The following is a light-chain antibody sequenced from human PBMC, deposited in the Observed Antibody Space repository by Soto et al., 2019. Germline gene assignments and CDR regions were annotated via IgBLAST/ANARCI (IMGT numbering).Light chain of an antibody. CDR2: KAS. CDR3: QQYNNCLRT. CDR1: QSINSW. V-gene: IGKV1-5*03. Sequence: DIQMTQSPSTLFGSVGDRVTITCRASQSINSWLAWYQQKPGKAPKLLIYKASNLESGVPSRFSGSRSGTDFTLTISSLQSEDFAVYYCQQYNNCLRTFGQGTKVDI. J-gene: IGKJ1*01.